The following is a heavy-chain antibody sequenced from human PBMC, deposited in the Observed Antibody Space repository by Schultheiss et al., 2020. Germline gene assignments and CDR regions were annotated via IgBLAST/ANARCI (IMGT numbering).Heavy chain of an antibody. V-gene: IGHV3-74*01. CDR1: GFTFDDYT. D-gene: IGHD2-15*01. CDR3: AITYCSGGSCYDYYYGMDV. CDR2: INSDGSST. Sequence: GGSLRLSCAASGFTFDDYTMHWVRQAPGKGLEWVSRINSDGSSTSYADSVKGRFTISRDNAKNTLYLQMNSLRAEDTAVYYCAITYCSGGSCYDYYYGMDVWGQGTTVTVSS. J-gene: IGHJ6*02.